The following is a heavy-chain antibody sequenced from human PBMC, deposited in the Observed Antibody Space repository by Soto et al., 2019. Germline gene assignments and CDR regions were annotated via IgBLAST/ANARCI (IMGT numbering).Heavy chain of an antibody. CDR2: INPSGGST. D-gene: IGHD3-3*01. CDR3: ARVPAARSGSLNWFDP. J-gene: IGHJ5*02. Sequence: ASVKVSCKTSEYTFTDNYIYWLRQAPGQGLEWMGIINPSGGSTSYAQKFQGRVTMTRDTSTSTVYMELSSLRSEDTAVYYCARVPAARSGSLNWFDPWGQGTLVTVSS. CDR1: EYTFTDNY. V-gene: IGHV1-46*01.